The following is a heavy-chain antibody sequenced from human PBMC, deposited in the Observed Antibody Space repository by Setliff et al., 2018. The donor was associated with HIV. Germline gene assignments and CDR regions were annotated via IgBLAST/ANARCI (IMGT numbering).Heavy chain of an antibody. V-gene: IGHV3-30*03. CDR3: ARDQEYYYDSSGYD. Sequence: GGSLRLSCAASGFTFSTCGMHWVRRAPGKGLEWVVLISSDGSNKKYADSVKGRFTISRDNSKNTLYLQMNSLRAEDTAVYYCARDQEYYYDSSGYDWGQGTLVTVSS. CDR1: GFTFSTCG. CDR2: ISSDGSNK. J-gene: IGHJ4*02. D-gene: IGHD3-22*01.